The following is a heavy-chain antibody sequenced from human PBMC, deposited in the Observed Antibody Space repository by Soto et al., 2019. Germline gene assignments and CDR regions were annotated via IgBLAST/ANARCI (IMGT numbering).Heavy chain of an antibody. Sequence: ASVTVSCKASGYTFTSYAMHWVRQAPGQRLEWMGWINAGNGNTKYPQKFQGRVTITADESTSTAYMELSSLRSEDTAVYYCARDKPEYDSSGYYFWGQGTLVTVSS. CDR3: ARDKPEYDSSGYYF. CDR1: GYTFTSYA. J-gene: IGHJ4*02. V-gene: IGHV1-3*01. CDR2: INAGNGNT. D-gene: IGHD3-22*01.